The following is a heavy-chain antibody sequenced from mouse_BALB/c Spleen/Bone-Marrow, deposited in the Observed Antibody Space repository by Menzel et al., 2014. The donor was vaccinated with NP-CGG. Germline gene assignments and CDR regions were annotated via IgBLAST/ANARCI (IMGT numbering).Heavy chain of an antibody. D-gene: IGHD3-3*01. Sequence: VQLQQSGAELVKPGASVRLSCKASGFNIKDTYMHWVKQRPEQGLEWIGRIDPANGNTKYDQKFKGKATITADKSSNTAFLQLSILSSDDTAVYYCARYMLGTYFDYWGQGTSLTVSS. CDR2: IDPANGNT. J-gene: IGHJ2*02. CDR1: GFNIKDTY. CDR3: ARYMLGTYFDY. V-gene: IGHV14-3*02.